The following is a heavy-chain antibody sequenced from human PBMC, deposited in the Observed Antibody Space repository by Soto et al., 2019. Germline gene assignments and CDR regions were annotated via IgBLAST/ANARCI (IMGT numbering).Heavy chain of an antibody. CDR2: IYHSGST. V-gene: IGHV4-30-2*01. CDR1: GGSISSGGYS. D-gene: IGHD5-12*01. J-gene: IGHJ4*02. CDR3: AREVRGYDRNYYFDY. Sequence: QLQLQESGSGLVKPSQTLSLTCAVSGGSISSGGYSWSWIRQPPGKGLEWIGYIYHSGSTYYNPSLKSRVTISVDRSKNQFSLKLSSVTAADTAVYYCAREVRGYDRNYYFDYWGQGTLVTVSS.